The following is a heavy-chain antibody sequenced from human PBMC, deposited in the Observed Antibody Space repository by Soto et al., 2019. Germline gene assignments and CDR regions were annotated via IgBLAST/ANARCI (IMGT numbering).Heavy chain of an antibody. J-gene: IGHJ4*02. V-gene: IGHV1-18*01. CDR1: GYTFSNDA. CDR3: ARASRYYWNYMMY. Sequence: QVKLVQSGAEVKKPGASVKVSCKASGYTFSNDAITWVRQAPGRGLEWMGWVSAYNGNTNYAQKFKGRVTMTTDTSTSTAYMEIRSLRYDDTAVYFCARASRYYWNYMMYWGQGTLVTGSS. D-gene: IGHD1-7*01. CDR2: VSAYNGNT.